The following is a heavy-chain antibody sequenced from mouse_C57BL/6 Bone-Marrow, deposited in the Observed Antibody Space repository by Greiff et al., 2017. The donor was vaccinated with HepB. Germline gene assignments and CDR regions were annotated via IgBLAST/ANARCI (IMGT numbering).Heavy chain of an antibody. D-gene: IGHD1-1*01. V-gene: IGHV14-4*01. Sequence: VQLQQSGAELVRPGASVKLSCTASGFNIKDDYMHWVKQRPEQGLEWIGWIDPENGDTEYASKFQGKATITADTSSNTAYLQLSSLTSEDTAVYYCTTTVVATSYWYFDVWGTETTLTVSS. CDR2: IDPENGDT. CDR3: TTTVVATSYWYFDV. CDR1: GFNIKDDY. J-gene: IGHJ1*03.